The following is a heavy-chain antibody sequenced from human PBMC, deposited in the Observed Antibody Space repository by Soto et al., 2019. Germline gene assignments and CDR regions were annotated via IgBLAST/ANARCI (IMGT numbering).Heavy chain of an antibody. V-gene: IGHV4-39*01. D-gene: IGHD1-1*01. J-gene: IGHJ6*02. CDR1: GASISSTDYY. Sequence: SETLSLTCTVSGASISSTDYYWGWIRQPPGEGLEWIGSIYYSEGTYYNPSLRSRLTISVDTSKNQFSLKLTSVTAADTAAYYCASGGTIEGDISYYGMGVWGQGTTVTVSS. CDR2: IYYSEGT. CDR3: ASGGTIEGDISYYGMGV.